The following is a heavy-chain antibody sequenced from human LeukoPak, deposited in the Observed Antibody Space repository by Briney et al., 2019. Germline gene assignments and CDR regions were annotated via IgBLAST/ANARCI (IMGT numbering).Heavy chain of an antibody. Sequence: SETLSLTCTVSGGSICSSGDKWGWIRQAPGKGLEWIASIYCSGSTYYNPSLKSRVTVSVVTSKIQLSLRLSSVTAADTAVYYCARRPLFDYWGQGTLVTVSS. J-gene: IGHJ4*02. CDR1: GGSICSSGDK. CDR3: ARRPLFDY. CDR2: IYCSGST. V-gene: IGHV4-39*01.